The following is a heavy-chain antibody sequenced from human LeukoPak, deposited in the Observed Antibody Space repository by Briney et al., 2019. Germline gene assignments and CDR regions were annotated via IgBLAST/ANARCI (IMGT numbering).Heavy chain of an antibody. CDR3: ARVSYDSSGITTFFDY. Sequence: PGGSLRLSCAASGFTFSDYYMSWIRQAPGKGLEWVSYISSSSSYTNYADSVKGRFTISRDNAKNSLYLQMNSLRAEDTAVYYRARVSYDSSGITTFFDYWGQGTLVTVSS. J-gene: IGHJ4*02. CDR1: GFTFSDYY. D-gene: IGHD3-22*01. CDR2: ISSSSSYT. V-gene: IGHV3-11*06.